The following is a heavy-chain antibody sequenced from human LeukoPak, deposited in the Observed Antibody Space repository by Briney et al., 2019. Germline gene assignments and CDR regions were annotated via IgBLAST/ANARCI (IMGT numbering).Heavy chain of an antibody. D-gene: IGHD2-15*01. J-gene: IGHJ5*02. CDR1: GYTFTSYG. CDR2: ISAYNGNT. V-gene: IGHV1-18*01. CDR3: TRAGIPGYCSGASCSNWFDP. Sequence: ASVKVSCKASGYTFTSYGISWVRQAPGQGLEWMGWISAYNGNTNYAQKLQGRVTMTTDTSTSTAYMELSSLTSEDTAVYYCTRAGIPGYCSGASCSNWFDPWGQGTLVTVSS.